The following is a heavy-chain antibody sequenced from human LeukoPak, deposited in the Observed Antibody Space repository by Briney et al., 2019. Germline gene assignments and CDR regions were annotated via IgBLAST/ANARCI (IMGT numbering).Heavy chain of an antibody. CDR3: ARRYCSSTSCHNFWFEP. Sequence: ASVTDPFKASGYTFTSYFMHWVRQAPGQGLEWMGIINPSGGSTGYAQKFQDRVIMIRDTSTSTVYMELSSLRSEDTAVYYCARRYCSSTSCHNFWFEPLGHGSRVSVSS. CDR1: GYTFTSYF. J-gene: IGHJ5*02. D-gene: IGHD2-2*02. V-gene: IGHV1-46*01. CDR2: INPSGGST.